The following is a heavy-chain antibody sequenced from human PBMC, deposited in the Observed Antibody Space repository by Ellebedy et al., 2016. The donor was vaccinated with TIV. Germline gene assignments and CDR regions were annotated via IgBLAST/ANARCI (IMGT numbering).Heavy chain of an antibody. V-gene: IGHV3-11*03. CDR3: ARNLQYTKYGMDV. J-gene: IGHJ6*02. D-gene: IGHD5-24*01. Sequence: GESLKISCSASGFSFSGFYMTWIRQAPGKGLEWIAYISNSGTYTKYADSVKGRFTISRDNAVNPLYLEMNSLRADDTAVYYCARNLQYTKYGMDVWGQGTTVIVSS. CDR1: GFSFSGFY. CDR2: ISNSGTYT.